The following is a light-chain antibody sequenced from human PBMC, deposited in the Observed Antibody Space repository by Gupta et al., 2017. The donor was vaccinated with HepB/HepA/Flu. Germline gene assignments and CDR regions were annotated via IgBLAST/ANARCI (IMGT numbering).Light chain of an antibody. CDR2: INK. CDR1: KIVNKS. J-gene: IGLJ2*01. V-gene: IGLV3-21*01. Sequence: SYVMTHPPSVSGAPGKTARMTCGGNKIVNKSVLWYQQKPGQAPLLVLYINKDRPARIPERFSVSDSVNTATLTISGVEAGDEADYYCQLWEISSDHVVFGGGTKLTV. CDR3: QLWEISSDHVV.